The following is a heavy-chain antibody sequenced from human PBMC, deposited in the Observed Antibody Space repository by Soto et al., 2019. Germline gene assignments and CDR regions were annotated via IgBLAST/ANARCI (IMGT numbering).Heavy chain of an antibody. CDR2: INHSGST. CDR3: ARAKTTVTTFDY. D-gene: IGHD4-17*01. J-gene: IGHJ4*02. Sequence: KPSETLSLTCAVYGGSFSGYYWSWIRQPPGKGLEWIGEINHSGSTNYNPSLKSRVTISVDTSKNQFSLKLSSVTAADTAVYYCARAKTTVTTFDYWGQGTLVTVSS. CDR1: GGSFSGYY. V-gene: IGHV4-34*01.